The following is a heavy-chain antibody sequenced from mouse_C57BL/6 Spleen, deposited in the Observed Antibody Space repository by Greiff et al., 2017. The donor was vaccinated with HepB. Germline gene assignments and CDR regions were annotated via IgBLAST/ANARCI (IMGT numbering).Heavy chain of an antibody. V-gene: IGHV1-54*01. CDR2: INPGSGGT. J-gene: IGHJ4*01. Sequence: QVQLQQSGAELVRPGTSVKVSCKASGYAFTNYLIEWVKQRPGQGLEWIGVINPGSGGTNYNEKFKGKSTLTADKSSSTAYTQLSSLTSEDSAVYFCARDYGGYAMDYWGQGTSVTFSS. D-gene: IGHD1-1*01. CDR3: ARDYGGYAMDY. CDR1: GYAFTNYL.